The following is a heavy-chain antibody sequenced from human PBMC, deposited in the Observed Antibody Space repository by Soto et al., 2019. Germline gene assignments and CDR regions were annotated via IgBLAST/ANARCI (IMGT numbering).Heavy chain of an antibody. V-gene: IGHV1-69*01. J-gene: IGHJ4*02. D-gene: IGHD2-21*02. Sequence: QVQLVQSGAEVKKPGSSVKVSCKASGGTFSSYAISWVRQAPGQGLEWMGGIIPIFGTANYAQKFQGRVTITADESTSTAYMELSSLRSEDTAVYYCARAHNDLAYCGGDCYSPFDYWGPGPLVTVSS. CDR3: ARAHNDLAYCGGDCYSPFDY. CDR2: IIPIFGTA. CDR1: GGTFSSYA.